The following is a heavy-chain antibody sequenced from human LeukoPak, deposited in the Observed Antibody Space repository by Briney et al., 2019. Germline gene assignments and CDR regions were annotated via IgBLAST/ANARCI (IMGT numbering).Heavy chain of an antibody. Sequence: SETLSLTCAVYGGSFSGYYWSWIRQPPGKGLEWIGEINHSGSTNYNPSLKSRVTISVDTSKNQFSLKLSSVTAADTAVYYCARDTAYYYGSGSPYYFDYWGQGTLVTVSS. J-gene: IGHJ4*02. CDR2: INHSGST. V-gene: IGHV4-34*01. CDR1: GGSFSGYY. D-gene: IGHD3-10*01. CDR3: ARDTAYYYGSGSPYYFDY.